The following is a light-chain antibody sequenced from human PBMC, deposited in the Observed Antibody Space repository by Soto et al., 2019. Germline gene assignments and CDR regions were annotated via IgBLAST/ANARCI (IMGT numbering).Light chain of an antibody. J-gene: IGLJ7*01. Sequence: QSVLMQPPSVSESPGQTVTISCSGSSSNIGSNFVSWYQQFPGTAPKLLIYDNNKRPSGIPDRFSGSKSGTSATLGISGLQSGDEAEYYCGTWDSSLSAAVFGGGTQLTVL. CDR2: DNN. CDR1: SSNIGSNF. V-gene: IGLV1-51*01. CDR3: GTWDSSLSAAV.